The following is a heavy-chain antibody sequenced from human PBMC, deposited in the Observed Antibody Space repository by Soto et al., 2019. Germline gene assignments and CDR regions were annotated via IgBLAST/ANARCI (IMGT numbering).Heavy chain of an antibody. Sequence: LRLSCAASGFTFSNSWMHWVRQAPGKGLVWVSRINSDESVTTYADSVKGRFTVSRDNAKNTLYLQMNSLRAEDTAVYYCARDSTGSPDYWGRGTLVTVSS. V-gene: IGHV3-74*01. J-gene: IGHJ4*02. CDR2: INSDESVT. CDR1: GFTFSNSW. D-gene: IGHD1-26*01. CDR3: ARDSTGSPDY.